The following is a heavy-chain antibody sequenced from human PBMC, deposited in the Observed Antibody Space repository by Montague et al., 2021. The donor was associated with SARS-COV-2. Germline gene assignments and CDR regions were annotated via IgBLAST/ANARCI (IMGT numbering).Heavy chain of an antibody. CDR3: ARRTYDILTGYGYGMDV. J-gene: IGHJ6*02. V-gene: IGHV2-70*11. D-gene: IGHD3-9*01. CDR1: GFSLSTSGMC. Sequence: PALVKPTQTLTLTCTFSGFSLSTSGMCVSWIRQPPGKALEWLARIDWADDKYYSTSLKTRLTISKDTSKNQVVLTMTNMDPVDTATYYCARRTYDILTGYGYGMDVWGQGALVTVSS. CDR2: IDWADDK.